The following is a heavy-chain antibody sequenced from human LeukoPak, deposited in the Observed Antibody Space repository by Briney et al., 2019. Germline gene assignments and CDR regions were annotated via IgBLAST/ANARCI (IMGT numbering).Heavy chain of an antibody. CDR1: GFTFSSYS. V-gene: IGHV3-21*01. Sequence: GGSLRLSCAASGFTFSSYSMNWVRQAPGKGLEWVSSISSSSSYIYYADSVKGRFTISRDNAKNSLYLQMNSLRAEDTAVYYCARDSAAKGRYFDLWGRGTLVSVSS. J-gene: IGHJ2*01. CDR3: ARDSAAKGRYFDL. CDR2: ISSSSSYI. D-gene: IGHD3-10*01.